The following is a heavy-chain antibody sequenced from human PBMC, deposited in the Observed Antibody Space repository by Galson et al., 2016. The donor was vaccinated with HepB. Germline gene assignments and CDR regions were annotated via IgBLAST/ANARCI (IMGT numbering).Heavy chain of an antibody. CDR2: IDPSDSYT. D-gene: IGHD3-10*01. V-gene: IGHV5-10-1*01. CDR1: TVNFIRYW. CDR3: AIFYFDSGSYYNPDY. Sequence: QSGAEVKKPGESLRISCQGSTVNFIRYWISWVRQMPGKGLEWMGRIDPSDSYTKYSPSFQGHVTISLDKSISTAYPQWTSLKASDTAMYYCAIFYFDSGSYYNPDYWGQGTLVTVSS. J-gene: IGHJ4*02.